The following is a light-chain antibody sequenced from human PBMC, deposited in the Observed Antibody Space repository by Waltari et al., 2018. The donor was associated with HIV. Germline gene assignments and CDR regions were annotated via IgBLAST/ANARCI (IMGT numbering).Light chain of an antibody. CDR1: SSDVGAYDY. CDR3: SSYTTSSTYV. Sequence: QSALTQPASVSGSPGQSITIPCTGPSSDVGAYDYVSRYQQHPGKAPKLMIYDVNNRPSGVSHRFSGSKSATTASLTISGLQAEDEADYYCSSYTTSSTYVFGTGTKVTVL. J-gene: IGLJ1*01. V-gene: IGLV2-14*03. CDR2: DVN.